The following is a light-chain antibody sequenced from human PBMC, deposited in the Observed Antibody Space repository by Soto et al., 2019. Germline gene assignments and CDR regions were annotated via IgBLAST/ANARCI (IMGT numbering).Light chain of an antibody. CDR1: QNISIY. Sequence: DIQMTQSPSSLSASVGDRVTITCRASQNISIYLNWYQQKPGKAPKLLIYTVSNLQSGVPSRFSADGSGTDFTLTISSLQPEDFATYYCQQSSSTPPFPFGPGPKVDIK. CDR2: TVS. CDR3: QQSSSTPPFP. V-gene: IGKV1-39*01. J-gene: IGKJ3*01.